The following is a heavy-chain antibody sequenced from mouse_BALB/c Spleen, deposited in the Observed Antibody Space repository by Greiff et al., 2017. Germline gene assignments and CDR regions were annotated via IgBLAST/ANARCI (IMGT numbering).Heavy chain of an antibody. CDR2: IRSKSNNYAT. Sequence: EVQLKESGGGLVQPKGSLKLSCAASGFTFNTYAMNWVRQAPGKGLEWVARIRSKSNNYATYYADSVKDRLTISRDDSQSMLYLQMNNLKTEDTAMYYCVRQGETYWGQGTLVTVSA. CDR1: GFTFNTYA. CDR3: VRQGETY. J-gene: IGHJ3*01. V-gene: IGHV10-1*02.